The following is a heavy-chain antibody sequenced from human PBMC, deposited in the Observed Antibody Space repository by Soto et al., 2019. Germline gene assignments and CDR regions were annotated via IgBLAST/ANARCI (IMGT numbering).Heavy chain of an antibody. V-gene: IGHV3-15*07. CDR3: TTDYDILTGYYMDQGVDY. Sequence: GGSLRLSCAASGFTFSNAWMNWVRQAPGKGLEWVGRIKSKTDGGTTDYAAPVKGRFTISRDDSKNTLYLQMNSLKTEDTAVYYCTTDYDILTGYYMDQGVDYWGQGTLVTVSS. CDR1: GFTFSNAW. D-gene: IGHD3-9*01. J-gene: IGHJ4*02. CDR2: IKSKTDGGTT.